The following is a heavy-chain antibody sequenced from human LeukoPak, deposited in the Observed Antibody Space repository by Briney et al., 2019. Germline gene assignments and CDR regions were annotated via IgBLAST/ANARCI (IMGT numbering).Heavy chain of an antibody. V-gene: IGHV3-23*01. J-gene: IGHJ6*03. CDR2: ISAGGAGT. D-gene: IGHD3-10*01. Sequence: QPGGSLRLSCAASGFTFSSYAMNWVRQAPGKGLEWVSTISAGGAGTYYADSVKGRFTISRDTSKNTLYLQMNSLRAEDTAVYYCEKRGSYYYYMDVWGKGTTVTVSS. CDR3: EKRGSYYYYMDV. CDR1: GFTFSSYA.